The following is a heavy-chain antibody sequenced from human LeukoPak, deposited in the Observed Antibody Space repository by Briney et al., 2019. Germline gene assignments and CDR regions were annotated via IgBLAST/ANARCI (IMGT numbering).Heavy chain of an antibody. J-gene: IGHJ6*03. Sequence: ASVKVSCKASGYTFTSYDINWVRQATGQGLEWMGWMNPNSGNTGYAQKVQGRVTMTRNTSISTAYMELSSLRSEDTAVYYCASACSGGSCLDYYYYMDVWGKGTTVTVSS. CDR3: ASACSGGSCLDYYYYMDV. CDR2: MNPNSGNT. CDR1: GYTFTSYD. D-gene: IGHD2-15*01. V-gene: IGHV1-8*01.